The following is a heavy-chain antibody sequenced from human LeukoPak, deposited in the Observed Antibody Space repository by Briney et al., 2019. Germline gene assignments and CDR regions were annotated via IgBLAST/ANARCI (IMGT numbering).Heavy chain of an antibody. CDR1: GYTFTGYY. V-gene: IGHV1-2*02. Sequence: GASVKVSCKASGYTFTGYYMHWVRQAPGQGLEGMGWINPNSGGTNYAQKFQGRVTMTRDTSISTAYMELSRLRSDDTAVYYCARDLLLRPTRKTDFDYWGQGTLVTVSS. CDR3: ARDLLLRPTRKTDFDY. J-gene: IGHJ4*02. CDR2: INPNSGGT.